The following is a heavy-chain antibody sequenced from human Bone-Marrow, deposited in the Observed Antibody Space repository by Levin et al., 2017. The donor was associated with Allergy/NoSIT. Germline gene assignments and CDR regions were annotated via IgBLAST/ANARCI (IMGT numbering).Heavy chain of an antibody. V-gene: IGHV4-39*01. CDR2: TSYSGSN. D-gene: IGHD6-13*01. CDR1: GDSIGSSSYY. Sequence: SETLSLTCTVSGDSIGSSSYYWGWVRQPPGKGLEWIGSTSYSGSNDYNSPLKSRVTISVDTSKNQFSLKLRSVTAADTAVYYCARTPFTAATGWFDPWGQGTLVTVSS. J-gene: IGHJ5*02. CDR3: ARTPFTAATGWFDP.